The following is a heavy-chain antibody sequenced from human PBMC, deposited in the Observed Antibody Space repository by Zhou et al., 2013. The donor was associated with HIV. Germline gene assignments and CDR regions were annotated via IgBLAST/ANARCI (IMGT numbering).Heavy chain of an antibody. CDR3: ARDLRGGXPIDF. V-gene: IGHV1-69*01. D-gene: IGHD3-10*01. J-gene: IGHJ4*02. Sequence: QVQLVQSGAEVKKPGASVKVSCKASGYTFTSYDINWVRQATGQGLEWMGGIIPIFGTANYAQKFQGRVTITTDESTSTAYMELSSLRSEDTAVYYCARDLRGGXPIDFWGQGTLVTVSS. CDR1: GYTFTSYD. CDR2: IIPIFGTA.